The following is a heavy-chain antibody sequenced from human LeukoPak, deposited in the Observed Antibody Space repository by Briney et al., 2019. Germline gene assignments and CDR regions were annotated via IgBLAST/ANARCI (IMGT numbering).Heavy chain of an antibody. J-gene: IGHJ5*02. V-gene: IGHV4-59*01. CDR2: IYYSGST. CDR1: GGSISYY. D-gene: IGHD3-10*01. CDR3: ARGSHYYGSGSPNWFDP. Sequence: SETLSLTCTVSGGSISYYWTWIRPPPGKGLEWIGYIYYSGSTNYNPSLKGRVTMSIDTSKNQFSLKLSSVTAADTAVYYCARGSHYYGSGSPNWFDPWGQGTLVTVSS.